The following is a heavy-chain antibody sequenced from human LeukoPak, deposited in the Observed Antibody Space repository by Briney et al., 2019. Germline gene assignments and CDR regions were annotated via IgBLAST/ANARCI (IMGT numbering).Heavy chain of an antibody. Sequence: ASVKVSCKASGYTFTSYYMHWVRQAPGQGLEWMGIINPSGGSTSYAQKFQGRVTMTRDTSTSTVYMELSSLRSEDTAVYYCARGTLNGRGSSGLFDYWGQGTLVTVSS. CDR2: INPSGGST. CDR1: GYTFTSYY. CDR3: ARGTLNGRGSSGLFDY. J-gene: IGHJ4*02. D-gene: IGHD6-19*01. V-gene: IGHV1-46*01.